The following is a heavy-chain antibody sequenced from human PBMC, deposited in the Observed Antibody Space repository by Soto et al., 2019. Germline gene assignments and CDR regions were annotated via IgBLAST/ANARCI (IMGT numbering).Heavy chain of an antibody. CDR3: ARDPARGRDQNWYFDL. Sequence: QVQLQESGPGLVKPSQTLSLTCTVSGGSISSGDYYWSWIRQPPGKGLEWIGYIYYSGSTYYNPSLKSRVTISVDTSKNQFSLKLSSVTAADTAVYYCARDPARGRDQNWYFDLWGRGTLVTVSS. CDR1: GGSISSGDYY. V-gene: IGHV4-30-4*01. CDR2: IYYSGST. J-gene: IGHJ2*01. D-gene: IGHD1-26*01.